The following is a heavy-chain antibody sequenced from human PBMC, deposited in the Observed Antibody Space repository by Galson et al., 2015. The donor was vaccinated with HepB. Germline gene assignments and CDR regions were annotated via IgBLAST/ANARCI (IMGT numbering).Heavy chain of an antibody. Sequence: SLRLSCAASGFTFSSYAMHWVRQAPGKGLEWVAVISYDGSNKYYADSVKGRFTISRDNSKNTLYLQMNSLRAEDTAVYYCARDTQDGITYYDFWSGKYRGGYFDYWGQGTLVTVSS. V-gene: IGHV3-30-3*01. CDR1: GFTFSSYA. J-gene: IGHJ4*02. D-gene: IGHD3-3*01. CDR3: ARDTQDGITYYDFWSGKYRGGYFDY. CDR2: ISYDGSNK.